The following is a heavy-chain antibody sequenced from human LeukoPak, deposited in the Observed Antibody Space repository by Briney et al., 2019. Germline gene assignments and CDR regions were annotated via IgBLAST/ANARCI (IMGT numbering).Heavy chain of an antibody. J-gene: IGHJ4*02. D-gene: IGHD6-19*01. Sequence: GASVKVSCKASAYSFTSYAMNWVRQAPGQGLEWMGWINTNTGNPTYAQGFTGRCVFSLDTSVSTAYLQISSLKAEDTAVYSCARVAEYSSGWYDPFDYWGQGTLVTVSS. CDR2: INTNTGNP. CDR1: AYSFTSYA. CDR3: ARVAEYSSGWYDPFDY. V-gene: IGHV7-4-1*02.